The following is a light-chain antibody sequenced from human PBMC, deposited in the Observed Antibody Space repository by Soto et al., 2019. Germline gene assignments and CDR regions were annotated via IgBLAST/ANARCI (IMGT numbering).Light chain of an antibody. J-gene: IGLJ1*01. Sequence: QSALTQPASVSGSPGQSITISCTGTSSDVGSYNYVSWYQQHPGKAPKLMIYEVSDRPSGISSRFSGSKSGNTASLTISGLQADDEADYYCSSYTSSDTLVVFGTGTKLTVL. CDR2: EVS. V-gene: IGLV2-14*01. CDR3: SSYTSSDTLVV. CDR1: SSDVGSYNY.